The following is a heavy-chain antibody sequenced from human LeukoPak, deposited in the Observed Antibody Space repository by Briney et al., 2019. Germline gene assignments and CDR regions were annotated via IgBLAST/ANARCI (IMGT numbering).Heavy chain of an antibody. CDR2: INHSGST. V-gene: IGHV4-34*01. J-gene: IGHJ4*02. D-gene: IGHD6-19*01. CDR3: ARGRRQWRFDY. Sequence: PSETLSLTCAVYGGSFSGYYWSWIRQPPGKGLEWIGEINHSGSTNYNPSLKSRVTISVDTSKNQFSLKLSSVTAADTAVYYCARGRRQWRFDYWGQGTLVTVSP. CDR1: GGSFSGYY.